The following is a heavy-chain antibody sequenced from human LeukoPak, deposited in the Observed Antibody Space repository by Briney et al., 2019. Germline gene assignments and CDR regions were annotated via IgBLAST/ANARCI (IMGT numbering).Heavy chain of an antibody. Sequence: PGGSLRLSCAASGFTFSSYWMSWVRQAPGKGLEWLANIKQDEGETNYVGSVKGRFTISRDNARNSLFLQMDSLRAEDTAVYYCARDEPTVGSPNYRFDYWGQGTRVTVSS. V-gene: IGHV3-7*04. CDR2: IKQDEGET. J-gene: IGHJ4*02. CDR3: ARDEPTVGSPNYRFDY. CDR1: GFTFSSYW. D-gene: IGHD1-26*01.